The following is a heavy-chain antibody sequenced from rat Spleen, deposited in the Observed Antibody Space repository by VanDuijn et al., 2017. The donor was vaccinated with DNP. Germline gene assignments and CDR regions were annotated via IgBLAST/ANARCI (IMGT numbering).Heavy chain of an antibody. Sequence: EVQLVESGGGLVQPGRSLKLSCAASGFTFSDYAMAWVRQAPKKGLEWVATVSYDGTRTYYRDSVKGRFTISRDKARSTLYLQMDSLRSEDMATYYCARHVRTTTDDHFDYWGQGVMVTVSS. CDR1: GFTFSDYA. CDR2: VSYDGTRT. CDR3: ARHVRTTTDDHFDY. J-gene: IGHJ2*01. D-gene: IGHD1-10*01. V-gene: IGHV5-17*01.